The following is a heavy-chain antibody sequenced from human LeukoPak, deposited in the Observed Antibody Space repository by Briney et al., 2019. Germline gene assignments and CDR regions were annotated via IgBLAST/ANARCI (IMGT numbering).Heavy chain of an antibody. J-gene: IGHJ3*02. V-gene: IGHV3-13*01. CDR1: GFTFSSYS. Sequence: GGSLRLSCAASGFTFSSYSMNWVRQAPGKGLEWVSAIGTAGDTYYPGSVKGRFTISRENAKNSLYLQMNSLRAGDTAVYYCARAGGEGAFDIWGQGTMVTVSS. D-gene: IGHD3-16*01. CDR2: IGTAGDT. CDR3: ARAGGEGAFDI.